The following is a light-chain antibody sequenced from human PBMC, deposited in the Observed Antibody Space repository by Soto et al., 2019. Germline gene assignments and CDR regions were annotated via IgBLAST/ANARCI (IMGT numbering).Light chain of an antibody. CDR1: QSVSSSY. V-gene: IGKV3-20*01. CDR2: GAS. J-gene: IGKJ1*01. Sequence: EIVLTKSPGTLSLSPGERATLSCRASQSVSSSYLAWYQQKPGQAPRLLIYGASSRTAGIPDRFSGSGSGTDFTLTISRLEPDDFAVYYCQQYGSSGTVGQGTKVDIK. CDR3: QQYGSSGT.